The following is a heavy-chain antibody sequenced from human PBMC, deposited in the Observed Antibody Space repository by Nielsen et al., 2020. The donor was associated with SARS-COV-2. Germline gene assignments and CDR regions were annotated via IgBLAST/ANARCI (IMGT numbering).Heavy chain of an antibody. V-gene: IGHV3-30*18. D-gene: IGHD5-12*01. CDR1: GFTFSSYG. J-gene: IGHJ4*02. CDR2: ISYDGSNK. Sequence: GESLKISCAASGFTFSSYGMHWVRQAPVKGLEWVAVISYDGSNKYYADSVKGRFTISRDNSKNTLYLQMNSLRAEDTAVYYCAKDGPGDYDLTYVDYWGQGTLVTVSS. CDR3: AKDGPGDYDLTYVDY.